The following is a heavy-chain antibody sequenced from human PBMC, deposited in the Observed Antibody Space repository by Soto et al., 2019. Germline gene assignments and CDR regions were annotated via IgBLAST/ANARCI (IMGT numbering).Heavy chain of an antibody. V-gene: IGHV3-23*01. CDR1: GFTFSSYA. J-gene: IGHJ6*02. CDR2: ISGSGTST. CDR3: AKETGPDMGAISRYGMDV. Sequence: PGGSLRLSCAASGFTFSSYAMTWVRQTPGKGLEWVSSISGSGTSTYYADSVKGRFTISRDNFKSTLYLQMNSLRAEDTALYYCAKETGPDMGAISRYGMDVWGQGTTVTVSS. D-gene: IGHD1-26*01.